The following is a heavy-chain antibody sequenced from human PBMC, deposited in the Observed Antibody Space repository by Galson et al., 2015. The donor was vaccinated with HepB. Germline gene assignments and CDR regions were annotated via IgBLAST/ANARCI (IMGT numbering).Heavy chain of an antibody. CDR3: ARGYRAPWP. D-gene: IGHD3-16*02. CDR1: GFSFSSYS. Sequence: SLRLSCAASGFSFSSYSMGWVRQAPGKGLEWVANIKEDGSEKYYVDSAKGRFTISRDNAKNSLYLQMNSLRVEDTAVYYCARGYRAPWPWGQGALVTVSS. CDR2: IKEDGSEK. V-gene: IGHV3-7*01. J-gene: IGHJ4*02.